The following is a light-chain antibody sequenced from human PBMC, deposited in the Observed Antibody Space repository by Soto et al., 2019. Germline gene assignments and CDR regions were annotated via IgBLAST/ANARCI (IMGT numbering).Light chain of an antibody. V-gene: IGLV2-14*03. Sequence: QSALTQPASVSGSPGQSITISCTGSSSDVGGYDSVSWYQQHPGKAPKLMIYHVSNRPSGVSNRFSGSKFGNTASLTISGLQAEDEADYYCSSYSTSTTLGLFGGGTKLTVL. CDR1: SSDVGGYDS. CDR3: SSYSTSTTLGL. J-gene: IGLJ3*02. CDR2: HVS.